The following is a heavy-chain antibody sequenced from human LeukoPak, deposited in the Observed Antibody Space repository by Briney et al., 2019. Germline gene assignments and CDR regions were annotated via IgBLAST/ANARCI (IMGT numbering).Heavy chain of an antibody. CDR3: TRDLHTVIPPGGIDY. CDR1: GYSISSGYY. D-gene: IGHD4-17*01. J-gene: IGHJ4*02. CDR2: ITETSHV. Sequence: ETLSLTCTVFGYSISSGYYWGWIRQPPGKGLEWASSITETSHVYYAESVKGRFTISRDNAKNLVFLQIKSLRVEDTAVSFCTRDLHTVIPPGGIDYWGQGTPVTVSS. V-gene: IGHV3-69-1*01.